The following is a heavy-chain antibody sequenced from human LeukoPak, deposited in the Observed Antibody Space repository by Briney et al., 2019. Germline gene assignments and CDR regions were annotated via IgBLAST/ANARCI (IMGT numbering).Heavy chain of an antibody. J-gene: IGHJ4*02. CDR1: GFTFSSYA. Sequence: GGPLRLSCAASGFTFSSYAMSWVRQAPGKGLEWVSAISGSGGSTYYADSVKGRFTISRDNSKNTLYLQMNSLRAEDTAVYYCAKPPPGYSSSWLGCYFDYWGQGTLATVSS. D-gene: IGHD6-13*01. V-gene: IGHV3-23*01. CDR3: AKPPPGYSSSWLGCYFDY. CDR2: ISGSGGST.